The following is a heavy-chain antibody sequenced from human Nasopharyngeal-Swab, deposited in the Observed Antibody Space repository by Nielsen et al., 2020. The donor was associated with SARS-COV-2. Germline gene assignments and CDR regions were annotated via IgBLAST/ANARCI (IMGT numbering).Heavy chain of an antibody. V-gene: IGHV4-59*13. Sequence: SETLSLTCTVSGGSISSYYWSWIRQPPGKGLEWIGYIYYSGSTNYNPSFKSRVTISVDTSKNQFSLKLSSVTAADTAVYYCARGVLGWYGRPGPLDTDYWGQGTLVTVSS. D-gene: IGHD6-19*01. CDR3: ARGVLGWYGRPGPLDTDY. CDR1: GGSISSYY. J-gene: IGHJ4*02. CDR2: IYYSGST.